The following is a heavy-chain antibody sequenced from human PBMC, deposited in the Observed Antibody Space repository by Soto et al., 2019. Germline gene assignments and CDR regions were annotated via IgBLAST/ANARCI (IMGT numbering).Heavy chain of an antibody. D-gene: IGHD6-6*01. CDR2: IWYDGSNK. CDR3: ASERGSSYFDY. Sequence: QVQLVQSGGGVVQPGRSLRLSCAVSGFRLSDYGMHWVRQAPGKGLEWVAVIWYDGSNKYYADSVKGRFTISRDNSQNMRYLQMNSLRAEDTAVYFCASERGSSYFDYWGQGTLVTVSS. J-gene: IGHJ4*02. V-gene: IGHV3-33*01. CDR1: GFRLSDYG.